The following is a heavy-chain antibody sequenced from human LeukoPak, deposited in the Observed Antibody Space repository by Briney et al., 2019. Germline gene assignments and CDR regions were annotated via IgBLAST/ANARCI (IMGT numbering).Heavy chain of an antibody. J-gene: IGHJ4*02. Sequence: GGSLRLSCAASGFTFSCYGMHWVRQAPGKGLEWVAVIWYDGSNKYYADSVKGRFTISRDNSKNTLYLQMNSLRAEDTAVYYCARDHLVEWELLYYFDYWGQGTLVTVSS. D-gene: IGHD1-26*01. CDR2: IWYDGSNK. V-gene: IGHV3-33*01. CDR1: GFTFSCYG. CDR3: ARDHLVEWELLYYFDY.